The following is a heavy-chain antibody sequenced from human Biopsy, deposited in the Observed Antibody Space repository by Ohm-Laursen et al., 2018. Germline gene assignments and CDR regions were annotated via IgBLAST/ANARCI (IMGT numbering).Heavy chain of an antibody. D-gene: IGHD4-23*01. Sequence: TLSLTCSVSGGSFTGHYWTWIRQSPGKGLEWIGHISRTGYTSYKSSLKSRVTISLDTSRKHFSLRLTSLAAADTAVYYCARGSNEYGGLYFPHWGQGTLVTVSS. J-gene: IGHJ1*01. CDR2: ISRTGYT. V-gene: IGHV4-59*11. CDR1: GGSFTGHY. CDR3: ARGSNEYGGLYFPH.